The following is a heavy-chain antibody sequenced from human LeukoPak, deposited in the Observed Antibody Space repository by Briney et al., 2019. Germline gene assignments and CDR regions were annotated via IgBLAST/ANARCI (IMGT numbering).Heavy chain of an antibody. CDR1: GGSISSYY. J-gene: IGHJ4*02. CDR2: IYYSGST. V-gene: IGHV4-59*08. CDR3: ARRRSGSYHLDY. Sequence: SETLSLTCTVSGGSISSYYWSWIRQPPGKGLEWIGYIYYSGSTNYNPSLKSRVTISVDTSKNQFSLRLSSVTAADTAVYYCARRRSGSYHLDYWGQGTLVTVSS. D-gene: IGHD1-26*01.